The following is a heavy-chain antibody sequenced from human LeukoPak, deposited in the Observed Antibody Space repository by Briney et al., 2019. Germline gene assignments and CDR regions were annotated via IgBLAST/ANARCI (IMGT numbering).Heavy chain of an antibody. CDR2: IYYSGST. CDR1: GGSISSSSYY. CDR3: ARGGSGYYYAY. Sequence: PSETLSLTCTVSGGSISSSSYYWSWIRQPPGKGLEWIGYIYYSGSTNYNPSLKSRVTISVDTSKNQFSLKLSSVTAADTAEYYCARGGSGYYYAYWGQGTLVTVSS. D-gene: IGHD3-22*01. J-gene: IGHJ4*02. V-gene: IGHV4-61*01.